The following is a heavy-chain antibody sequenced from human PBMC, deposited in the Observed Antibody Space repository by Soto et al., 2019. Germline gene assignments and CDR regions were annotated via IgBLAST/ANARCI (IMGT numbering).Heavy chain of an antibody. CDR1: GFTFSSYG. V-gene: IGHV3-30*18. Sequence: GGSLRLSCAASGFTFSSYGMHWARQAPGKGLEWVAVISYDGSNKYYADSVKGRFTISRDNSKNTLYLQMNSLRAEDTAVYYCAKDKFSSSWYYFDYWGQGTLVTVSS. CDR2: ISYDGSNK. CDR3: AKDKFSSSWYYFDY. D-gene: IGHD6-13*01. J-gene: IGHJ4*02.